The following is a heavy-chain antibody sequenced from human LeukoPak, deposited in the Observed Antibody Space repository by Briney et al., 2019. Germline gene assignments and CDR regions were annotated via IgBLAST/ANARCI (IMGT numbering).Heavy chain of an antibody. V-gene: IGHV4-59*01. D-gene: IGHD3-3*01. CDR2: IYYSGST. CDR1: GGSISSYY. CDR3: ARVRFLEWLPDAFDI. J-gene: IGHJ3*02. Sequence: SETLSLTCTVSGGSISSYYWSWIRQPPGKGLEWIGYIYYSGSTNYNPSLKSRVTISVYTSKNHFSLKLSSVTAADTAVYYCARVRFLEWLPDAFDIWGQGTMVTVSS.